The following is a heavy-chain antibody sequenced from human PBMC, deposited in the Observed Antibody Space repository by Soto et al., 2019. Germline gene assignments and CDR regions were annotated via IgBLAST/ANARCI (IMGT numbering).Heavy chain of an antibody. J-gene: IGHJ3*02. CDR1: GGTFSSYT. CDR3: ARDFNPRPTPPDDAFDI. CDR2: IIPILGIA. V-gene: IGHV1-69*04. Sequence: SXKVSCKASGGTFSSYTISWVRQAPGQGLEWMGRIIPILGIANYAQKFQGRVTITADKSTSTAYMELSSLRSEDTAVYYCARDFNPRPTPPDDAFDIWGQGTMLTVSS.